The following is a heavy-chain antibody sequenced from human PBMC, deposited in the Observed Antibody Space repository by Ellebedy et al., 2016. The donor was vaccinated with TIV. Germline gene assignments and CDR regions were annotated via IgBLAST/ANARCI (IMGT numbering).Heavy chain of an antibody. D-gene: IGHD3-10*01. CDR2: FYYSGST. J-gene: IGHJ6*02. CDR1: GASISSYY. V-gene: IGHV4-59*01. CDR3: ARSGELLRYYYGMDV. Sequence: MPSETLSLTCTVSGASISSYYWSWIRQPPGKGLEWIGYFYYSGSTNYNPSLKSRVTISVDTSKNQFSLKLSSVTAADTAVYYCARSGELLRYYYGMDVWGQGTTVTVSS.